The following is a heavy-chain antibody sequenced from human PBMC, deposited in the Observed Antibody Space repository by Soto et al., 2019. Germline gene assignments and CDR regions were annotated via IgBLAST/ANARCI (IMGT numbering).Heavy chain of an antibody. Sequence: QITLKESGPALVKPTQTLTLTCTFSGFSLGPSGVAVAWIRQPPGKALEWLALIYWNGIERYSPSLKSRLTITKDTSKNQVVLTVTNMDPVDTATYFCAHGDPLDFHYWGQGTLVTVSP. D-gene: IGHD3-10*01. V-gene: IGHV2-5*01. CDR1: GFSLGPSGVA. J-gene: IGHJ4*02. CDR3: AHGDPLDFHY. CDR2: IYWNGIE.